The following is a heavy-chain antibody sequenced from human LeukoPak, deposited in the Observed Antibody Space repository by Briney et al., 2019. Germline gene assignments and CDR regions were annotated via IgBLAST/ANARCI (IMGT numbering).Heavy chain of an antibody. J-gene: IGHJ4*02. V-gene: IGHV1-2*02. CDR1: GYTFTGYY. Sequence: ASVKVSRKASGYTFTGYYMHWVRQAPGQGLEWMGWINPNSGGTNYAQKFQGRVTMTRDTSISTAYMELSRLRSDDTAVYYCARAYSGYDLGGAKGYWGQGTLVTVSS. CDR2: INPNSGGT. CDR3: ARAYSGYDLGGAKGY. D-gene: IGHD5-12*01.